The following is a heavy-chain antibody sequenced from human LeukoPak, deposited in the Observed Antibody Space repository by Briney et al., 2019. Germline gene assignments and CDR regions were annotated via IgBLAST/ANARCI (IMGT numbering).Heavy chain of an antibody. D-gene: IGHD6-19*01. V-gene: IGHV3-23*01. CDR3: AKDLSVAGIAVADAFDI. CDR2: NRGSGGST. Sequence: PGGTLRLSCAASGFTFSSYAMRWVPAAPGKGLEWGSANRGSGGSTYYADSVKGRFTISRDNSKNTLYLLMNSLRAEDTAVYYCAKDLSVAGIAVADAFDIWGQGTMVTVSS. CDR1: GFTFSSYA. J-gene: IGHJ3*02.